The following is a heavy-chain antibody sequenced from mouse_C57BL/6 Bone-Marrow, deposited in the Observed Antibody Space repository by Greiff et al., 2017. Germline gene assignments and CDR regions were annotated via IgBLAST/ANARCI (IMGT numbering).Heavy chain of an antibody. CDR3: ARGDYDALLDY. Sequence: EVKLVESEGGLVQPGSSMKLSCTASGFTFSDYYMAWVRQVPEKGLEWVANINYDGSSTYYLDSLKSRFIISRDNAKNILYLQMSSLKSEDTATYYCARGDYDALLDYWGQGTTLTVSS. D-gene: IGHD2-4*01. CDR1: GFTFSDYY. J-gene: IGHJ2*01. CDR2: INYDGSST. V-gene: IGHV5-16*01.